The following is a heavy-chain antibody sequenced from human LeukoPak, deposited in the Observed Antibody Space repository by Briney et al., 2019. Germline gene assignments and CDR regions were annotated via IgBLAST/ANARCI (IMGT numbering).Heavy chain of an antibody. J-gene: IGHJ4*02. D-gene: IGHD3-22*01. CDR2: IYTSGST. CDR3: ARETSSGYPYYFDY. V-gene: IGHV4-4*07. Sequence: SETLSLTCTVSGGSISSYYWSWIRQPAGKGLEWIGRIYTSGSTNYNPSLKSRVIISVDKSKNQFSLKLSSVTAADTAVYYCARETSSGYPYYFDYWGQGTLVTVSS. CDR1: GGSISSYY.